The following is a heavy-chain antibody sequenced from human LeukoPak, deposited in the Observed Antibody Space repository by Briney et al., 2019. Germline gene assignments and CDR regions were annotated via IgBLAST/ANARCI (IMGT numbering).Heavy chain of an antibody. CDR1: GGSISSDSYY. D-gene: IGHD6-13*01. Sequence: SETLSLTCTVSGGSISSDSYYWGWIRQSPGKGLEWIGYIYYSGSTYYNPSLKSRVTISVDTSKNQFSLNLSSVTAADTAVYYCARAGKELVFDYWGQGTLVTVSS. J-gene: IGHJ4*02. V-gene: IGHV4-30-4*01. CDR2: IYYSGST. CDR3: ARAGKELVFDY.